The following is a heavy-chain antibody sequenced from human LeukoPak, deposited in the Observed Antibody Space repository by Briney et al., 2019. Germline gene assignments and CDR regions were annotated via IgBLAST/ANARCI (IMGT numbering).Heavy chain of an antibody. CDR3: ARTDEQLLRGFDY. CDR1: GGSISSYY. D-gene: IGHD6-6*01. Sequence: SETLSLTCTVSGGSISSYYWSWIRQPPGKGLEWIGYIYYSGSTNYNPSLKSRVTISVDTSKNQFSLKLSSVTAADTAVYYCARTDEQLLRGFDYWGQGTLVTVSS. J-gene: IGHJ4*02. CDR2: IYYSGST. V-gene: IGHV4-59*08.